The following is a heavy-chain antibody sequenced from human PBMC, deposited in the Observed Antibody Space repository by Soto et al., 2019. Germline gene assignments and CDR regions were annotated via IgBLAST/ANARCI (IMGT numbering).Heavy chain of an antibody. V-gene: IGHV1-2*04. CDR2: INPHSGGT. J-gene: IGHJ5*02. CDR1: GYTFTGYY. Sequence: QVQLVQSGAEVKKPGASVKVSCKASGYTFTGYYMHWVRQAPGQGLEWMGWINPHSGGTNYAQKFQGWVTMNRDTSISTAYMELSRLRSDDTAVYYCARERGNSSGWYLRWFDPWGQGTLVTVSS. CDR3: ARERGNSSGWYLRWFDP. D-gene: IGHD6-13*01.